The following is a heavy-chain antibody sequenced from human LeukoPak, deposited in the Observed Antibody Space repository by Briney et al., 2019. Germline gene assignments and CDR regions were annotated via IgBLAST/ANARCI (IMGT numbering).Heavy chain of an antibody. Sequence: GGSLRLSCAASGFTFGSYAMRWVRQAPGKGLEWVSIISATSTYTYYADSVKGRFTISRDNSKSTLYLQMSSLRAEDTAVYYCSKGGRLQPSDYWGQGTLVTVSS. J-gene: IGHJ4*02. CDR3: SKGGRLQPSDY. V-gene: IGHV3-23*01. CDR2: ISATSTYT. D-gene: IGHD1-26*01. CDR1: GFTFGSYA.